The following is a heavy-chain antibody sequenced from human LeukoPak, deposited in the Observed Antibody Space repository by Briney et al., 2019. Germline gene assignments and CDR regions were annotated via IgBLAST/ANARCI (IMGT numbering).Heavy chain of an antibody. CDR3: ANSYDFWSGSLYMDV. CDR1: GFTFSNYG. CDR2: ISGSGGST. J-gene: IGHJ6*03. D-gene: IGHD3-3*01. Sequence: GGSLRLSCAASGFTFSNYGMSWVRQAPGKGLEWVSAISGSGGSTYYADSVKGRFTISRDNSKNTLYLQMNSLRAEDTAVYYCANSYDFWSGSLYMDVWGKGTTVTVSS. V-gene: IGHV3-23*01.